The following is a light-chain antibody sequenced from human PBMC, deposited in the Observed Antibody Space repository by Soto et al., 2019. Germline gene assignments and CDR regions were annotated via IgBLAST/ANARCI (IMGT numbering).Light chain of an antibody. J-gene: IGLJ3*02. CDR1: SSDVGTYNY. V-gene: IGLV2-14*01. CDR2: DVS. CDR3: SSYTTSNTQV. Sequence: QSALTQPASVSGSPGQSITISCTGTSSDVGTYNYVSGYQHRPGKAPKLMIYDVSYRPSGVSNRFSGSKSANTASLTISGLQAEDEADYYCSSYTTSNTQVFGGGTKVTVL.